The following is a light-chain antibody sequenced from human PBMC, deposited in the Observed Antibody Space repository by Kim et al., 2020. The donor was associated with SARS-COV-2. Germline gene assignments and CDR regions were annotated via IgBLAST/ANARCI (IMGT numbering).Light chain of an antibody. CDR3: QQYDNLPIT. Sequence: EIMMTQSPTTLCVSPGERATLSCRASQSVGSNLAWYQQKPGQTPRLLIYGASTRATGIPARFSGSGSGREFTLTISSLQSEDFAVYYCQQYDNLPITFGQGTRLEIK. CDR2: GAS. CDR1: QSVGSN. V-gene: IGKV3-15*01. J-gene: IGKJ5*01.